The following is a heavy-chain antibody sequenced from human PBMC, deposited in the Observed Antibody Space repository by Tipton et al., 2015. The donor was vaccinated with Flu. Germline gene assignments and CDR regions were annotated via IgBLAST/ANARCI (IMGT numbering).Heavy chain of an antibody. Sequence: LRLSCTVSGGSISSYYWSWIRQPPGKGLEWIGYIYYSGSTNYNPSLKSRVTTSVDTSKNQFSLKLSSVTAADTAVYYCARSVAVAAPGWFDPWGQGTLVTVSS. CDR2: IYYSGST. J-gene: IGHJ5*02. D-gene: IGHD6-19*01. CDR3: ARSVAVAAPGWFDP. CDR1: GGSISSYY. V-gene: IGHV4-59*01.